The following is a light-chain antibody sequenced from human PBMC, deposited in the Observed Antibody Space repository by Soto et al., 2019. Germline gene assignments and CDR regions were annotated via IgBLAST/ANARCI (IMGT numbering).Light chain of an antibody. CDR3: MQAQQTRT. Sequence: DIVLTQSPLSLPVIPGEPASISCRSSQSLLNSNGYNYLDWYLQKPGQSPQLLIFLASNRASGVPDRFSGSRSGTDFTLKISRVEAEDVGVYYCMQAQQTRTFGQGTKM. V-gene: IGKV2-28*01. CDR2: LAS. J-gene: IGKJ1*01. CDR1: QSLLNSNGYNY.